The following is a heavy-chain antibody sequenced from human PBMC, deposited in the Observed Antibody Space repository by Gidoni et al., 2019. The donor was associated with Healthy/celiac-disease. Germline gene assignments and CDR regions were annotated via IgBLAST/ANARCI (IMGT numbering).Heavy chain of an antibody. CDR1: GFTFDDYA. D-gene: IGHD6-13*01. V-gene: IGHV3-9*01. CDR2: ISWNSGSI. CDR3: AKDNIAAAGTPYFDY. J-gene: IGHJ4*02. Sequence: EVQLVESGGGLVQPGRSLRLSCAASGFTFDDYAMHWVRQAPGKGLEWVSGISWNSGSIGYADSVKGRFTISRDNAKNSLYLQMNSLRAEDTALYYCAKDNIAAAGTPYFDYWGQGTLVTVSS.